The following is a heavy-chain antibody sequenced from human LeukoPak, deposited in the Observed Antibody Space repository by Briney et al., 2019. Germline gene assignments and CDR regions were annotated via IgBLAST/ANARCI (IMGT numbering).Heavy chain of an antibody. Sequence: GGSLRLSCAASGFTFTSYAMSWVRQAPGKGLEWVSIISGIGGTTYYPDSVKGRFTISRDNSKNTLYLQMNSLRAEDTAVYYCAKLYCSSTSCSRGGYFDYWGRGTLVTVSS. V-gene: IGHV3-23*01. D-gene: IGHD2-2*01. CDR3: AKLYCSSTSCSRGGYFDY. J-gene: IGHJ4*02. CDR1: GFTFTSYA. CDR2: ISGIGGTT.